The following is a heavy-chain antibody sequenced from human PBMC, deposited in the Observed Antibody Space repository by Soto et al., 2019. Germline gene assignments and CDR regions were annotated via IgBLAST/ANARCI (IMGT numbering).Heavy chain of an antibody. J-gene: IGHJ4*02. CDR1: GFTFSDYY. V-gene: IGHV3-11*06. Sequence: QVQLVESGGGLVKPGGSLRLSCAASGFTFSDYYMSWIRQAPGKGLEWVSYISSSSSYTNYAESVKGRFTISRDNAKNSLYLQMNSLRAEDTAVYYCARESRSVWEDYWGQGTLVTVSS. CDR2: ISSSSSYT. CDR3: ARESRSVWEDY. D-gene: IGHD3-16*01.